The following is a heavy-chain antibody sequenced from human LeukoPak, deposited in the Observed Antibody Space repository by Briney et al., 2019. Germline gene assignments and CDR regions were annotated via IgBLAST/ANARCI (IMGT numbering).Heavy chain of an antibody. CDR2: IRNDGSST. CDR3: AREQGYYSVPGY. CDR1: GFTFSNDW. D-gene: IGHD3-22*01. J-gene: IGHJ4*02. V-gene: IGHV3-74*01. Sequence: PGGSLRLSCAASGFTFSNDWMHWVRQAPGKGPVWVARIRNDGSSTDYADSVKGRFTISRDNAKNTLYLQMNSLRAEDTAVYYCAREQGYYSVPGYWGQGTLVTVSS.